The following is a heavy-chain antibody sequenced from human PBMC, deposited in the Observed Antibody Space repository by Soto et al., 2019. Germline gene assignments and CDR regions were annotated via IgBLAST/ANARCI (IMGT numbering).Heavy chain of an antibody. CDR1: GGSFSGYY. CDR2: INHSGST. D-gene: IGHD5-12*01. J-gene: IGHJ4*02. V-gene: IGHV4-34*01. CDR3: ARALRVATANLPMTRFDY. Sequence: QVQLQQWGAGLLKPSETLSLTCAVYGGSFSGYYWSWIRQPPGKGLEWVGEINHSGSTNYNPSLKSPVNISVDTYKNQFSLKLSSVTAADTAVYSCARALRVATANLPMTRFDYWGKGTLGTVSA.